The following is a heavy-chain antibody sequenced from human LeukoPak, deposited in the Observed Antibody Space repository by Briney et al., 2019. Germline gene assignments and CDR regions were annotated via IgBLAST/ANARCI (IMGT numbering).Heavy chain of an antibody. D-gene: IGHD2-21*01. CDR1: GYTFTGYY. CDR2: INPYSGAT. CDR3: ARAHIGNDLFIDY. Sequence: GASVKVSCEASGYTFTGYYMHWVRQAPGQGLEWMGWINPYSGATNYAQKFQGRVTMTRDTSISTAYMDLSSLKSDDTAVYYCARAHIGNDLFIDYWGQGTLVTVSS. V-gene: IGHV1-2*02. J-gene: IGHJ4*02.